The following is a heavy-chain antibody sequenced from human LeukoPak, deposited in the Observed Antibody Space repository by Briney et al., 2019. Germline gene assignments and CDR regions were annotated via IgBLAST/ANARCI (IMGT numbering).Heavy chain of an antibody. CDR1: GFTVSSNY. CDR2: IYSGGST. CDR3: ARAHDSGAFGI. D-gene: IGHD3-22*01. J-gene: IGHJ3*02. Sequence: PGGSLRLSCAASGFTVSSNYMSWVRQAPGKGLEWVSVIYSGGSTYYADSVKGRFTTSRDNSKNTLYLQMNSLRAEDTAVYYWARAHDSGAFGIWGQGTMVTVSS. V-gene: IGHV3-66*02.